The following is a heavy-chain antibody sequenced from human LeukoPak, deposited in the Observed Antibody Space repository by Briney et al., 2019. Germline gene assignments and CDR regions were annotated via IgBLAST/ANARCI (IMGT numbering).Heavy chain of an antibody. J-gene: IGHJ4*02. Sequence: GGSLRLSCAASGFTFSSYGMNWVRQAPGKGLEWISFISYDGSNKYYADSVQGRFTISRDIFKNTRYLQMNSLRTEDTAVYYCARAVGYDVSTETAMDGLDYWGQGTLVTVSS. D-gene: IGHD5-18*01. CDR1: GFTFSSYG. V-gene: IGHV3-30*03. CDR3: ARAVGYDVSTETAMDGLDY. CDR2: ISYDGSNK.